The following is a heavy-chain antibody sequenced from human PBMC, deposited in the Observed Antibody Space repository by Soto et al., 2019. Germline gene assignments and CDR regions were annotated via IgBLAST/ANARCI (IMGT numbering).Heavy chain of an antibody. CDR3: ARAPAFRAKYNWSYGGLDY. CDR2: TYYRSKWYN. J-gene: IGHJ4*02. Sequence: SHTLSLTCAISGDSVSSNSAAWNWIRQSPSRGLEWLGRTYYRSKWYNDYAVSVKSRITINPDTSKNQFSLQLNSVTPEDTAVYYWARAPAFRAKYNWSYGGLDYWGQGTLVTVSS. CDR1: GDSVSSNSAA. D-gene: IGHD1-7*01. V-gene: IGHV6-1*01.